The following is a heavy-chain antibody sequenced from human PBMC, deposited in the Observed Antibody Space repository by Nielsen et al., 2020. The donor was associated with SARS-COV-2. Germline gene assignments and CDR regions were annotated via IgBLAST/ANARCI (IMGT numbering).Heavy chain of an antibody. CDR3: AKAGSGSYVSAFDI. J-gene: IGHJ3*02. CDR1: GFTFSSYG. CDR2: ISYDGSNK. Sequence: GESLKISCAASGFTFSSYGMHWVRQAPGKGLEWVAVISYDGSNKYYADSVKGQFTISRDNSKNTLYLQMNSLRAEDTAVYYCAKAGSGSYVSAFDIWGQGTMVTVSS. V-gene: IGHV3-30*18. D-gene: IGHD1-26*01.